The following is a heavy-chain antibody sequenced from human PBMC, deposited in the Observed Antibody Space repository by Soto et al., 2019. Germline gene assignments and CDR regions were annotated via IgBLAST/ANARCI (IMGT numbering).Heavy chain of an antibody. Sequence: EVHVLESGGDLVQPGGSLRLTCAVSGFTFTTSSINWVRQAPGKGLEWVSSISGNGYTTYYADSVTGRFTISTDNSKNTVFLQMNSLRVEDTAVYYCAKGVEHSTADAFETWGQGAMVTVSS. CDR3: AKGVEHSTADAFET. D-gene: IGHD5-18*01. J-gene: IGHJ3*02. CDR2: ISGNGYTT. CDR1: GFTFTTSS. V-gene: IGHV3-23*01.